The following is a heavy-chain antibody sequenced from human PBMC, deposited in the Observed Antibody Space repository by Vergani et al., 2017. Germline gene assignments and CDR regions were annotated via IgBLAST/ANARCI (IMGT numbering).Heavy chain of an antibody. CDR3: ARVPAARPYYYGMDV. Sequence: QVQLVQSGAEVKKHGASVKVSCKASGYTFTGYYMHWVRQAPGQGLEWMGWINPNSGGTNYAQKFQGWVTMTRDTSISTAYMELSRLRSDDTAVYYCARVPAARPYYYGMDVWGQGTTVTVSS. CDR2: INPNSGGT. CDR1: GYTFTGYY. J-gene: IGHJ6*02. V-gene: IGHV1-2*04. D-gene: IGHD6-6*01.